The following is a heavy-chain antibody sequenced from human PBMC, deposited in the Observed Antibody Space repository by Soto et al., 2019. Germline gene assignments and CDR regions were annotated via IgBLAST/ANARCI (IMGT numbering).Heavy chain of an antibody. V-gene: IGHV4-31*03. J-gene: IGHJ6*03. Sequence: PSETLSLTCTVSGGSISSGGYYWSWIRQHPGKGLEWIGYIYYSGSTYYNPSLKSRVTISVDTSKNQFSLKLSSVTAADTAVYYCARMGALGGSSYYYYMDVWGKGTTVTVSS. CDR2: IYYSGST. CDR1: GGSISSGGYY. D-gene: IGHD3-16*01. CDR3: ARMGALGGSSYYYYMDV.